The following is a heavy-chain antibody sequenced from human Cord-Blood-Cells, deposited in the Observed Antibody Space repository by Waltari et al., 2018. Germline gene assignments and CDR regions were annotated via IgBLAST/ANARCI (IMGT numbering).Heavy chain of an antibody. CDR3: ARGVAARNWFDP. Sequence: QVQLQESGPGLVKPSETLSLTCAVSGYSISSGYYWGWIRQPPGKGLEWIGSIYHSGSTYYNPSLKSRVTISVDTSKNQFSLKLSSVTAADTAVYYCARGVAARNWFDPWGQGTLVTVSS. CDR2: IYHSGST. J-gene: IGHJ5*02. D-gene: IGHD6-6*01. CDR1: GYSISSGYY. V-gene: IGHV4-38-2*01.